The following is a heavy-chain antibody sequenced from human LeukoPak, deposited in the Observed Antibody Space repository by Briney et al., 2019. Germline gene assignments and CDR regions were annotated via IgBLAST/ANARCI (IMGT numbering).Heavy chain of an antibody. J-gene: IGHJ4*02. CDR1: GGSISNYY. CDR2: ISNTGST. V-gene: IGHV4-59*01. D-gene: IGHD3-22*01. CDR3: ARAWGSSSGYLY. Sequence: SETLPLTCTVSGGSISNYYWSWIRQPPGKGLEWIGYISNTGSTNYNPSLKSRVTISVDTSKNQFSLNLTSVTAADTAVYYCARAWGSSSGYLYWGQGTLVTVSS.